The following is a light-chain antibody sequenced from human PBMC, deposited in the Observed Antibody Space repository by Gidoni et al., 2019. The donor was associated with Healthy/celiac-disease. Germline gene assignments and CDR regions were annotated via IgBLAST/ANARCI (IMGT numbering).Light chain of an antibody. CDR2: DAS. CDR1: QSVSSY. CDR3: QQRSNWPPGFT. J-gene: IGKJ3*01. Sequence: EIVLTPSPATLSLSPGERATLSCRASQSVSSYLAWYQQKPGQAPRLLIYDASNRATGIPARFSGSGSGTDFTLTISSLEPEDFAVYYCQQRSNWPPGFTFGPGNKVDIK. V-gene: IGKV3-11*01.